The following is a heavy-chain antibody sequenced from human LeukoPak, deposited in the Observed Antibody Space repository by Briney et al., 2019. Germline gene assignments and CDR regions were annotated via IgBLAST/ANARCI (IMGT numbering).Heavy chain of an antibody. Sequence: GGSLRLSCAASGFTVSSSYMSWVRQAPGKGLEWVSVIYSGGTTYYADSVKGRFTISRDNSKNTVYLQTYSLRVEDTAVYYCARDRNRQLDCWGQGTLVTVSS. CDR3: ARDRNRQLDC. CDR2: IYSGGTT. J-gene: IGHJ4*02. V-gene: IGHV3-53*01. D-gene: IGHD6-13*01. CDR1: GFTVSSSY.